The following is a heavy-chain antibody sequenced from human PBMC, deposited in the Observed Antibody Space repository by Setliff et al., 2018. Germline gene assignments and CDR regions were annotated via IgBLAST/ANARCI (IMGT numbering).Heavy chain of an antibody. V-gene: IGHV3-23*01. J-gene: IGHJ4*02. D-gene: IGHD3-3*01. CDR2: ISGSGGTT. CDR1: GFTFSSYW. Sequence: GGSLRLSCAASGFTFSSYWTSWVRQAPGKGLEWVSAISGSGGTTYYADSVKGRFTISKDNSKNTLYLQMNSLRAEDTAVYYCARERYFWSGYHNWGQGTLVTVSS. CDR3: ARERYFWSGYHN.